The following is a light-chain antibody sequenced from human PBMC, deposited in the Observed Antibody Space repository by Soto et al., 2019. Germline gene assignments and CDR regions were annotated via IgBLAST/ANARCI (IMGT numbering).Light chain of an antibody. Sequence: EIEMSQSPATLSVTTGERATLSCRASQSVATNLAWYQQKPGQAPRLLIYGASTRATGIPARFSGSGSGTEFTLTISSLQSVDFAVYSCQQYNNWPWTCGQGTK. J-gene: IGKJ1*01. V-gene: IGKV3-15*01. CDR1: QSVATN. CDR3: QQYNNWPWT. CDR2: GAS.